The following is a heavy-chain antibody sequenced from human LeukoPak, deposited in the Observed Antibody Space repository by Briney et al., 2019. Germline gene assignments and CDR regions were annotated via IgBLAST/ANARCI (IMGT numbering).Heavy chain of an antibody. J-gene: IGHJ4*02. D-gene: IGHD3-10*01. CDR3: ARDYYGSGSPLDY. CDR2: ISGGGGST. Sequence: PGGSLRLSCAASGFTFKRYAMSWVRQAPGKGLEWVSAISGGGGSTYNADSVKGRFSVSRDNSKNTLYLQMNSLRAEDTAVYYCARDYYGSGSPLDYWGQGTLVTVSS. CDR1: GFTFKRYA. V-gene: IGHV3-23*01.